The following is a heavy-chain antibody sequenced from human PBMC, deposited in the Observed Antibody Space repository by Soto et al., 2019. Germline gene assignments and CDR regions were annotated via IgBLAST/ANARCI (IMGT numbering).Heavy chain of an antibody. CDR3: AKASGFWSGFEYYYYGMDV. CDR1: VFTCSSYV. Sequence: GGSLRLCCAASVFTCSSYVMSWFRQAPGKGLEWVSGISGRDSRYYADSVKGRFIISRDNSKKTLYLQMNSLRPGDAAVYYCAKASGFWSGFEYYYYGMDVWGQGTTVTVSS. J-gene: IGHJ6*02. V-gene: IGHV3-23*01. CDR2: ISGRDSR. D-gene: IGHD3-3*01.